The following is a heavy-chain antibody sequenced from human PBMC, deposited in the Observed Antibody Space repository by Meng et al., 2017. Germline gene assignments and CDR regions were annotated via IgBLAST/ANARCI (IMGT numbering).Heavy chain of an antibody. D-gene: IGHD1-1*01. CDR3: ARVDRNDDADFDY. CDR1: GGTFSSYA. Sequence: QVQLVRPGAEVEKPGSSVKVSCKASGGTFSSYAISWVRQAPGQGLEWMGGIIPIFGTANYAQKFQGRVTITADKSTSTAYMELSSLRSEDTAVYYCARVDRNDDADFDYWGQGTLVTVSS. CDR2: IIPIFGTA. V-gene: IGHV1-69*06. J-gene: IGHJ4*02.